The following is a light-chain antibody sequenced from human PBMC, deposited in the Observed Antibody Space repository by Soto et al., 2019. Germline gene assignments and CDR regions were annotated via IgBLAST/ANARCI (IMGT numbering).Light chain of an antibody. V-gene: IGLV2-14*01. CDR2: EVS. CDR3: CSYTSPTTLRV. J-gene: IGLJ3*02. CDR1: SSDIGGYNF. Sequence: QSALTQPASVSGSPGQSITISCTGTSSDIGGYNFVSWYQQHPGKAPKLMIYEVSNRPSGVSNRFSGSKSGNTASLTISGFQAEDEADYYCCSYTSPTTLRVFGGGTKLTVL.